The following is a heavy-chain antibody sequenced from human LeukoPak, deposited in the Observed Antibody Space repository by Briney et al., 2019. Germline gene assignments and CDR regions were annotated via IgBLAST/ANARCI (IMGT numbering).Heavy chain of an antibody. V-gene: IGHV3-48*04. CDR1: GFIFRSYS. CDR2: ISNGGGTI. J-gene: IGHJ4*02. CDR3: VRDSYMFGSDY. Sequence: GGSLRLSCAASGFIFRSYSMNWVRQAPGKGLEWVSYISNGGGTIYYADSVKGRFTISRDNAKNSVFLQMNTLRAEDTAVYYCVRDSYMFGSDYWGQGTLVTVSS. D-gene: IGHD3-10*02.